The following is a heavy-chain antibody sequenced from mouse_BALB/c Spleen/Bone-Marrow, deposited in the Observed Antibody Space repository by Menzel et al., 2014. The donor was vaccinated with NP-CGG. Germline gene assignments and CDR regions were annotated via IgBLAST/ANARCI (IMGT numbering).Heavy chain of an antibody. CDR3: ARINGYDY. CDR1: GYTFTSYW. CDR2: IYPGTGRT. Sequence: QVQLKESGAELVKPGASVKLSCKASGYTFTSYWMHWVKQRPGQGLEWIGEIYPGTGRTDYNKKFKSRATLTVDKSSSTAYMHLSSLTSEDSAVYYCARINGYDYWGQGTTLTVSS. D-gene: IGHD2-2*01. J-gene: IGHJ2*01. V-gene: IGHV1S81*02.